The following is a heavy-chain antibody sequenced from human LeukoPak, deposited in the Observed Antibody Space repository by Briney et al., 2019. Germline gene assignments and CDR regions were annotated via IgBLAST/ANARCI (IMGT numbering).Heavy chain of an antibody. CDR2: IDPSDSYT. Sequence: GESLQISCKGSGYSFTSYWISWVRQMPGKGLEWMGRIDPSDSYTNYSPSFQGHVTISADKSVSTAYLQWSSLKASDTAMYYCARHRLAEQLAPDYWGQGTLVTVSS. D-gene: IGHD6-13*01. CDR1: GYSFTSYW. CDR3: ARHRLAEQLAPDY. J-gene: IGHJ4*02. V-gene: IGHV5-10-1*01.